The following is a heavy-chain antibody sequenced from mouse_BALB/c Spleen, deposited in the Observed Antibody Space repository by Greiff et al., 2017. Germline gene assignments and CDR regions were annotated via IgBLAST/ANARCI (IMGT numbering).Heavy chain of an antibody. V-gene: IGHV5-6-5*01. CDR3: ARKDTTVVFDY. CDR1: GFTFSSYA. J-gene: IGHJ2*01. CDR2: ISSGGST. D-gene: IGHD1-1*01. Sequence: EVKVVESGGGLVKPGGSLKLSCAASGFTFSSYAMSWVRQTPEKRLEWVASISSGGSTYYPDSVKGRFTISRDNARNILYLQMSSLRSEDTAMYYCARKDTTVVFDYWGQGTTLTVSS.